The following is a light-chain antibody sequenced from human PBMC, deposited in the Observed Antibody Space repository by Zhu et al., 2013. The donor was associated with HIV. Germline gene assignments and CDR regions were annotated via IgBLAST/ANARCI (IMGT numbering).Light chain of an antibody. CDR1: QPIRQW. CDR2: AAS. CDR3: HQTYSTPLT. J-gene: IGKJ4*01. V-gene: IGKV1-12*01. Sequence: DIQMTQSPSSVSASVGDRVTITCRASQPIRQWLAWYQQKPGEGPKLLIYAASTLQSGVPSRFSGSGSGTDFTLTISSLQPEDFATYYCHQTYSTPLTFGGGTKVEIK.